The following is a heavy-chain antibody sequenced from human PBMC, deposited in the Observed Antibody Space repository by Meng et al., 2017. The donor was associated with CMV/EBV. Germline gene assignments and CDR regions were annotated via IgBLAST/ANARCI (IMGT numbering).Heavy chain of an antibody. CDR1: GYTLTSYY. CDR3: TRARITMVRGVIGYYYYGMDV. J-gene: IGHJ6*02. CDR2: INPSGGST. D-gene: IGHD3-10*01. V-gene: IGHV1-46*01. Sequence: ALVKVSCKASGYTLTSYYMHWVRQAPGQGIEWMGIINPSGGSTSYAQKYQGRVTMTRDTSTSTVYMELSSLRSEDTAVYYCTRARITMVRGVIGYYYYGMDVWGQGTTVTVSS.